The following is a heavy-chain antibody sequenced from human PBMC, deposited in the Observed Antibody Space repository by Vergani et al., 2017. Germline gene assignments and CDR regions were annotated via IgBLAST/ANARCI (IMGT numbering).Heavy chain of an antibody. Sequence: QVQLQESGPGLVKPSQTLSLTCTVSGGSISRGDYYWSWIRQPPGKGLEWIGYIYYSGSTYYNPSLKSRVTISVDTSKNQFSLKLSSVTAADTAVYYCARGGPPSSSCRLVYYYSGMDVWGQGTTVTVSS. CDR2: IYYSGST. D-gene: IGHD2-2*01. V-gene: IGHV4-30-4*08. J-gene: IGHJ6*02. CDR3: ARGGPPSSSCRLVYYYSGMDV. CDR1: GGSISRGDYY.